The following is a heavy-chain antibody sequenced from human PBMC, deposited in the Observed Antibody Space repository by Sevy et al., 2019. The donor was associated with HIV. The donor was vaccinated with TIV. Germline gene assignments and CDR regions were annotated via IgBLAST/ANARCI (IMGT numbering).Heavy chain of an antibody. CDR2: ISAYNGNT. D-gene: IGHD3-10*01. Sequence: ASVKVSCKASGYTFTSYGISWVRQAPGQGLEWMGWISAYNGNTNYAQKLQGRVTMTTDTSTSTAYMELRSLRSDDTAVYYCARDRSYYGSGSYDYYYYYGMDVWGQRTTVTVSS. J-gene: IGHJ6*02. CDR3: ARDRSYYGSGSYDYYYYYGMDV. V-gene: IGHV1-18*01. CDR1: GYTFTSYG.